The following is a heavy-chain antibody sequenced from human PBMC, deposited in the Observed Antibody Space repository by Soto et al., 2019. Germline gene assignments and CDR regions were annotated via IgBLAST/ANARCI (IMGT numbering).Heavy chain of an antibody. CDR1: GFFFGNFG. CDR2: IQSDGSKE. Sequence: QVHLVESGGGVVQPGGSLRLSCAASGFFFGNFGMHWVRRAPGKGLEWVAAIQSDGSKEDYADSVKGRFTISRDNSKNTLDLKMDSLRAEDNGVYFCARDDCSSPSCYVYWGQGTPVTVSS. CDR3: ARDDCSSPSCYVY. D-gene: IGHD2-2*01. J-gene: IGHJ4*02. V-gene: IGHV3-33*01.